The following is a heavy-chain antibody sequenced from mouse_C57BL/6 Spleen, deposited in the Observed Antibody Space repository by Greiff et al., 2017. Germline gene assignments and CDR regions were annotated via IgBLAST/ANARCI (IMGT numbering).Heavy chain of an antibody. D-gene: IGHD1-1*01. CDR3: ARDYGPY. J-gene: IGHJ3*01. CDR2: LYPGDGDT. V-gene: IGHV1-82*01. CDR1: GYAFSSSW. Sequence: QVQLQQSGPELVQPGASVKISCKASGYAFSSSWMNWVKQRPGKGLEWIGRLYPGDGDTNYNGKFKGKATLTADQSSSTAYMQLSRLTSEDSAVYFCARDYGPYWGQGTLVTVSA.